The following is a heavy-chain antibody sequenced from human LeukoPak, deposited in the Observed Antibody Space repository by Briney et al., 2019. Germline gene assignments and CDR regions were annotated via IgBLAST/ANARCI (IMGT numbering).Heavy chain of an antibody. CDR2: INHSGST. D-gene: IGHD1-26*01. CDR1: GGSFSGYY. J-gene: IGHJ4*02. CDR3: ALEGGELLFPY. V-gene: IGHV4-34*01. Sequence: PSETLSLTCAVYGGSFSGYYWSWIRQLPGKGLEWIGEINHSGSTNYNPSLKSRVTISVDTSKNQFSLKLSSVTAADTAVYYCALEGGELLFPYWGQGTLVTVSS.